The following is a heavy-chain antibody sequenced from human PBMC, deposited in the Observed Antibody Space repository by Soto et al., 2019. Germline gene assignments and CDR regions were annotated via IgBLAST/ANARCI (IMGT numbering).Heavy chain of an antibody. CDR1: GFTFSSYA. CDR2: ISGSGGST. V-gene: IGHV3-23*01. D-gene: IGHD5-12*01. Sequence: GGSLRLSSAASGFTFSSYAMSWVRQAPGKGLEWVSAISGSGGSTYYADSVKGRFTISRDNSKNTLYLQMNSLRAEDTAVYYCAKERREXVWGFLVVDIVATILDYWGQGTLVTVSS. J-gene: IGHJ4*02. CDR3: AKERREXVWGFLVVDIVATILDY.